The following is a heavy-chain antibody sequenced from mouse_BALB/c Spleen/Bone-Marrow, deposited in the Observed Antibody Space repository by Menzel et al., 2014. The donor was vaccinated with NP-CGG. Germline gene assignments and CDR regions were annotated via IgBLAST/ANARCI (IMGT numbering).Heavy chain of an antibody. D-gene: IGHD2-3*01. J-gene: IGHJ4*01. V-gene: IGHV1-9*01. CDR2: ILPGSTST. Sequence: QVHVKQSGAELMKPGASVKISCKTTGYTFSGYWIEWVKQRPGHGLEWIGEILPGSTSTNYNEKFKDKATFTADTSSNTAYMQLSSLTSEDSAVYYCARDGYSSLAMDCWGQGTSVTVSS. CDR3: ARDGYSSLAMDC. CDR1: GYTFSGYW.